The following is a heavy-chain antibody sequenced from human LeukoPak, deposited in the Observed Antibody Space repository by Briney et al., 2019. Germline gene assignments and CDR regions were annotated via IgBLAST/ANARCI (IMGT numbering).Heavy chain of an antibody. CDR2: ISYDGSKK. J-gene: IGHJ6*01. V-gene: IGHV3-30*04. Sequence: PGGSLTLLCALSGLSLSIYGVRWARHARGGWREWEAVISYDGSKKYYAASVKGRFTIPRDNYKNALYLQMNRLRAEDRAVFYCATEFDRSPRMDVWGGRTTVSVSS. CDR1: GLSLSIYG. D-gene: IGHD3-10*01. CDR3: ATEFDRSPRMDV.